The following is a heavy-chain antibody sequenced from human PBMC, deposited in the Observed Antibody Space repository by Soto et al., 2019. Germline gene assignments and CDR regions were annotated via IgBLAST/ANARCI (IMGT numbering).Heavy chain of an antibody. Sequence: SETLSLTCAVSGGSITTTGYSWSWIRQPPGKGLEWIGYIYPSGTTFYNPSPNNRVTISADTTNNQFSLRLTSVTAADTAVYYCATYSAYAKYYFNYWGRGTLVTVSS. D-gene: IGHD2-21*01. CDR1: GGSITTTGYS. CDR2: IYPSGTT. J-gene: IGHJ4*02. CDR3: ATYSAYAKYYFNY. V-gene: IGHV4-30-2*01.